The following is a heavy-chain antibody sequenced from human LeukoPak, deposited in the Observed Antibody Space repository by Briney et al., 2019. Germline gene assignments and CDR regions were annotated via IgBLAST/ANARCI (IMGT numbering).Heavy chain of an antibody. D-gene: IGHD2-2*02. CDR2: IFHSGST. V-gene: IGHV4-38-2*01. CDR3: ASPGDYCSSTSCYTDRAFDI. J-gene: IGHJ3*02. Sequence: SETLSLTCAVSGYSISSGYYWGWIRQPPGKGLEWIGSIFHSGSTYYTPSLKQRVTISVDTSKNQFSLKLSSVTAADTAVYYCASPGDYCSSTSCYTDRAFDIWGQGTMVTVSS. CDR1: GYSISSGYY.